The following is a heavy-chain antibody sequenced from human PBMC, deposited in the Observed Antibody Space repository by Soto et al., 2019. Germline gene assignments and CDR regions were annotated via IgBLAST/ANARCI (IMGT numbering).Heavy chain of an antibody. V-gene: IGHV3-23*01. CDR3: AKGPIFGVENIYDY. CDR1: GFTFSSYA. J-gene: IGHJ4*02. Sequence: DVQLLESGGDLVQPGGSLRLSCAASGFTFSSYAMSWVRQAPGKGLEWVSSMSGAGRSSYDADYVKGRFTISRDNSKNTLYLQMNNLRAEDKALYYCAKGPIFGVENIYDYWGQGNLVTVSS. D-gene: IGHD3-3*01. CDR2: MSGAGRSS.